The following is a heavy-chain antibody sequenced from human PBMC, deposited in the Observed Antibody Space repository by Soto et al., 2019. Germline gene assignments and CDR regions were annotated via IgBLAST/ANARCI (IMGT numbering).Heavy chain of an antibody. Sequence: PSETLSLTCTVSGGSISSSSYYWVWIRQPPGKGLEWIGSIYYSGSTYYNPSLKSRVTISVDTSKNQFSLKLSSVTAADTAVYYCARRGMTTVTDFDYWGQGTLVTVSS. CDR3: ARRGMTTVTDFDY. CDR2: IYYSGST. D-gene: IGHD4-17*01. V-gene: IGHV4-39*01. CDR1: GGSISSSSYY. J-gene: IGHJ4*02.